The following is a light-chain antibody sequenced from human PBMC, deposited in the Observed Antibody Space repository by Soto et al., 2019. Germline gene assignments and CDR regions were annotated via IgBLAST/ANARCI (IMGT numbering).Light chain of an antibody. CDR2: DAS. V-gene: IGKV1-5*01. J-gene: IGKJ1*01. CDR1: QSISSW. CDR3: QQYNSYST. Sequence: DVQITQSPSTLSASVGDRVTITCRASQSISSWLAWYQQKPGKAPKLLIYDASSLESGVPSRFSGSASGTEFTLTISSLKPDDFATYYCQQYNSYSTFGQGTKVDIK.